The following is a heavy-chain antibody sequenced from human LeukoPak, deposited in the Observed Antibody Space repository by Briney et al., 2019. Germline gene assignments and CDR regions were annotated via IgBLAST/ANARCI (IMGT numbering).Heavy chain of an antibody. CDR2: IRSSTTYV. CDR3: ANAYWGVVPAALNWFDP. Sequence: ETLSLTCTVSGGSISNSSSYWGWIRQPPGKGLEWVSSIRSSTTYVYYADSVKGRFTISRDNSKNTLYLQMNSLRAEDTAVYYCANAYWGVVPAALNWFDPWGQGTLVTVSS. V-gene: IGHV3-21*04. D-gene: IGHD2-2*01. CDR1: GGSISNSSSY. J-gene: IGHJ5*02.